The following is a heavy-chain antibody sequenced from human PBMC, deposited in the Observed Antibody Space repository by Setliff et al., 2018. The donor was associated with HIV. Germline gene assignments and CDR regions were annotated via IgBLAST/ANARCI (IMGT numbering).Heavy chain of an antibody. Sequence: PSETLSLTCTVSGGSISIYYWSWIRQLPGEGLEWIGRISAGGYTYYNPSLQSRVTMSVDMSKNQFSLKLSSVTAADTAVYFCARDRSKYGTGSSAYNWFDPWGPGTLVTVS. V-gene: IGHV4-4*07. CDR1: GGSISIYY. CDR2: ISAGGYT. J-gene: IGHJ5*02. D-gene: IGHD3-16*01. CDR3: ARDRSKYGTGSSAYNWFDP.